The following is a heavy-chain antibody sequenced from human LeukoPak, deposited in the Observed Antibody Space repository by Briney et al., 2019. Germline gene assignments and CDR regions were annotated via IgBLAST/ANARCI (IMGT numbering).Heavy chain of an antibody. V-gene: IGHV3-23*01. Sequence: GGSLRLSCAASGFTFTTDAMSWVRQAPGKGLEWVSTISGSGGSTSYADSVKGRFTISRDNSKNTLYLQMNSLRAEDTAVYYCAKGGYNWFDPWGQGTLVTVSS. CDR2: ISGSGGST. J-gene: IGHJ5*02. CDR3: AKGGYNWFDP. CDR1: GFTFTTDA.